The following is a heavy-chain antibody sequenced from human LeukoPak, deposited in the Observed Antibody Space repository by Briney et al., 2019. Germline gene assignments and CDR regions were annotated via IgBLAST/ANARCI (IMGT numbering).Heavy chain of an antibody. D-gene: IGHD4/OR15-4a*01. J-gene: IGHJ4*02. Sequence: PGRSLRLSCAASGLTLSDYTMTSVTQAPGQGLEWVGFIRSQAYGATSEYAASVKGRFTTSRDDSKSIAYLQLNNLRTEDTALYSCAHALSYSRANCPRNTMTHWGQGILDVVSS. V-gene: IGHV3-49*04. CDR2: IRSQAYGATS. CDR1: GLTLSDYT. CDR3: AHALSYSRANCPRNTMTH.